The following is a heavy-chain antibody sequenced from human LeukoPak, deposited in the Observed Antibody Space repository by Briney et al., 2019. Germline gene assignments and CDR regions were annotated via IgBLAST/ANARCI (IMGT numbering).Heavy chain of an antibody. Sequence: SETLSLTCTVSGGSISSYYWSWIRQPPGKGLEWIGYIYYSGSTNYNPSLKSRVTISVDTSKNQFSLNLSSMTAADTAVYYCARRGRAQGPLSLWGQGTKVTVSS. J-gene: IGHJ3*01. CDR2: IYYSGST. CDR1: GGSISSYY. V-gene: IGHV4-59*01. D-gene: IGHD2-15*01. CDR3: ARRGRAQGPLSL.